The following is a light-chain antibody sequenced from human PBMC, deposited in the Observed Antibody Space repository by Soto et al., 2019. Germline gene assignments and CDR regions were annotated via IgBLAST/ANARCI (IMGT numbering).Light chain of an antibody. CDR1: HSVSSSY. CDR3: QQYGSSLFT. CDR2: AAS. J-gene: IGKJ3*01. V-gene: IGKV3-20*01. Sequence: EIVFTQSPVTLSLSPGEGATLSCRASHSVSSSYLAWYQHKPGHAPRLLIYAASTRATGIPYRFSGSGSGTDFTLAISRLEPEDFAVYHCQQYGSSLFTFGPGTKVDIK.